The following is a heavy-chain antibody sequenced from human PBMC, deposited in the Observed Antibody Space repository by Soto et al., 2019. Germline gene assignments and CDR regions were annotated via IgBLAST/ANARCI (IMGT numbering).Heavy chain of an antibody. CDR2: IYYSGST. CDR1: GGSISSSSYY. Sequence: SETLSLTCTVSGGSISSSSYYWGWIRQPPGKGLEWIGSIYYSGSTYYNPSLKSRVTISVDTSKNQFSLKLSSVTAADTAVYYCARAKLIAAIYYFDYWGQGTLVTVSS. CDR3: ARAKLIAAIYYFDY. D-gene: IGHD6-13*01. J-gene: IGHJ4*02. V-gene: IGHV4-39*01.